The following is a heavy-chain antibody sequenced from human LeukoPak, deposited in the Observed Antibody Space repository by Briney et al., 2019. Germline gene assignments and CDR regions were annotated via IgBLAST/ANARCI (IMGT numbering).Heavy chain of an antibody. V-gene: IGHV4-59*01. CDR3: ARGDSSGSSIDYYYYYYMDV. J-gene: IGHJ6*03. Sequence: SETLSLTCTVSGGSISSYYWSWIRQPPGKGLEWIGYIYYSGSTNYNPSLKSRVTISVGTSKNQFSLKLSSVTAADTAVYYCARGDSSGSSIDYYYYYYMDVWGKGTTVTVSS. CDR2: IYYSGST. D-gene: IGHD6-25*01. CDR1: GGSISSYY.